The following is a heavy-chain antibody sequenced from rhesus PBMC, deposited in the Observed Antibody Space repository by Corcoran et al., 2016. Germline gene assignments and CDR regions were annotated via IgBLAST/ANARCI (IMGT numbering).Heavy chain of an antibody. Sequence: QVQLQESGPGVVKPSETLSLTCAVSGGSISDSYRWSWISQPPGKGLEWIGYIYGTSTSTNYNPSRKSRVTISKDTSKNQFSLKLTSVTAADTAVYYCARALYYYSGTYYYYFDYWGQGVLVTVSS. CDR1: GGSISDSYR. J-gene: IGHJ4*01. D-gene: IGHD3-16*01. CDR2: IYGTSTST. CDR3: ARALYYYSGTYYYYFDY. V-gene: IGHV4S10*01.